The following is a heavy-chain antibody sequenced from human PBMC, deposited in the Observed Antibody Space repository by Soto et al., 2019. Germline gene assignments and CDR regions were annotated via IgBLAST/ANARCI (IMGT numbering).Heavy chain of an antibody. CDR2: IYYSGST. V-gene: IGHV4-39*01. CDR3: AIQVVTAFRY. Sequence: SETLSLTCTVSGGSISSSSYYWGWIRQPPGKGLEWIGSIYYSGSTYYNPSLKSRVTISVDTSKNQFSLKLSSVTAADTAVYYCAIQVVTAFRYWGQGTLLTVS. D-gene: IGHD2-21*02. J-gene: IGHJ4*02. CDR1: GGSISSSSYY.